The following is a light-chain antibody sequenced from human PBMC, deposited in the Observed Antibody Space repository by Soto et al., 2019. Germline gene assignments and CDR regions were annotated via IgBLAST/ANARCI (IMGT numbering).Light chain of an antibody. V-gene: IGKV3-11*01. CDR3: QQRARWPLT. CDR1: QYIGGY. Sequence: EIVLTQSPATLSLSPGERATLSCRASQYIGGYLAWYQLRPGQGPRLLIFDAASRATGIPDRVSGSGSGTDFTLPISRLEPEDFAVYYCQQRARWPLTFGGGTKVEIK. CDR2: DAA. J-gene: IGKJ4*01.